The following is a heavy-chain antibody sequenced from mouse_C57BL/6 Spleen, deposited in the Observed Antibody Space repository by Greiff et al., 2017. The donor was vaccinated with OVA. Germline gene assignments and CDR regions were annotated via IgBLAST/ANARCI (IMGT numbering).Heavy chain of an antibody. CDR1: GYTFNSYA. V-gene: IGHV1-5*01. Sequence: EVQLLQSGSVLARPGASVKISCTTSGYTFNSYAMHWVQQSPGQGLEWIGAIYPGNSDTSYNQKFKGKAKLTAVTAASTAYMELSSLTNEDSAVYYCTREYYGNAMDYWGQGTSVTVSS. D-gene: IGHD1-1*01. J-gene: IGHJ4*01. CDR2: IYPGNSDT. CDR3: TREYYGNAMDY.